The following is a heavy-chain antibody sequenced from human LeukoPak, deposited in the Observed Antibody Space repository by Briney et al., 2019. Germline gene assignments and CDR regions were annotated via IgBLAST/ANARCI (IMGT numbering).Heavy chain of an antibody. J-gene: IGHJ6*02. D-gene: IGHD6-13*01. V-gene: IGHV4-34*01. CDR2: INHSGST. CDR3: ARGFGSSWYQHYYYGMDV. Sequence: PSETLSLTCAVSGGSISIGGYYWSWIRQPPGKGLEWIGEINHSGSTNYNPSLKSRVTISVDTSKNQFSLKLSSVTAADTAVYYCARGFGSSWYQHYYYGMDVWGQGTTVTVSS. CDR1: GGSISIGGYY.